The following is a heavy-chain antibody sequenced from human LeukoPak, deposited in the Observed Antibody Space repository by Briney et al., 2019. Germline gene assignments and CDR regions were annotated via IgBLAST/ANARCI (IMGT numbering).Heavy chain of an antibody. D-gene: IGHD3-10*01. Sequence: SETLSLTCTVSGLSISNYYWGWLRQAPGKGLEWVGSIYYSGNTYYNSSLKSRVPISLDTSKEQFSLNPFSVSAPDPALFYCTRANGYGLIDYWGQGTLVTVSS. J-gene: IGHJ4*02. CDR3: TRANGYGLIDY. V-gene: IGHV4-39*07. CDR2: IYYSGNT. CDR1: GLSISNYY.